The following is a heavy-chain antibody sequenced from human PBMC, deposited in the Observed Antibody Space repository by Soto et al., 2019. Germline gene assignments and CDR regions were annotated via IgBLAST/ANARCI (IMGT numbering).Heavy chain of an antibody. CDR3: TRGAGQGSGSYD. J-gene: IGHJ4*02. D-gene: IGHD3-10*01. Sequence: QVQLVQSGAEVKKPGASVKVSCKASGYIFTSFGITWVRQAPGQGLEWMGWVSTYNGNTKYAQKLQGRVTMSTDTSTSKAYMERRSLRSDDTAVYYCTRGAGQGSGSYDWGQGTLVTVSS. CDR2: VSTYNGNT. CDR1: GYIFTSFG. V-gene: IGHV1-18*01.